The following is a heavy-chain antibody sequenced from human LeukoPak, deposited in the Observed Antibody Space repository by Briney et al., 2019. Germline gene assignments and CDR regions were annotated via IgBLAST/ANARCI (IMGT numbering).Heavy chain of an antibody. Sequence: TGGSLRLSCAASGFTFSTNSMNWVRQAPGKGLEWVANIKQDGDEKYYVDSVKGRFTISRDNAKKSLYLQMNSLRGEDTAVYYCAKGGVTRGPFDYWGQGTLLTVSS. D-gene: IGHD4-17*01. CDR2: IKQDGDEK. CDR1: GFTFSTNS. CDR3: AKGGVTRGPFDY. J-gene: IGHJ4*02. V-gene: IGHV3-7*01.